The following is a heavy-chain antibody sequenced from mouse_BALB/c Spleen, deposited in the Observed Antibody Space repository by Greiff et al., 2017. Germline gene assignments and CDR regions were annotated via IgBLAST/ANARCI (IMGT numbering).Heavy chain of an antibody. V-gene: IGHV3-8*02. CDR1: GDSITSCY. D-gene: IGHD2-2*01. CDR3: AKGDYGYDDGFAY. CDR2: ISYSGST. J-gene: IGHJ3*01. Sequence: EVQLEQSGPSLVKPSQTLSLTCSVTGDSITSCYLNWIRKFPGNKLEYMGYISYSGSTYYNPSLKSRISITRDTSKNQYYLQLNSVTTEDTATYYCAKGDYGYDDGFAYWGQGTLVTVSA.